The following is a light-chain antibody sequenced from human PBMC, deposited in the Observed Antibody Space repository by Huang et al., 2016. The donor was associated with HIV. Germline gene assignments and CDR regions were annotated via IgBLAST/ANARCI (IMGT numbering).Light chain of an antibody. J-gene: IGKJ1*01. V-gene: IGKV1-39*01. Sequence: DIQMTQSPSSLSASVGDRVTITCRASQRINSYLNWYQQKPGKAPNLLIYGASILQSVAPSMFSGSCSRTYFTLTISSPQPEVFASYYCQQSYNTPTFGHGTKVEI. CDR2: GAS. CDR3: QQSYNTPT. CDR1: QRINSY.